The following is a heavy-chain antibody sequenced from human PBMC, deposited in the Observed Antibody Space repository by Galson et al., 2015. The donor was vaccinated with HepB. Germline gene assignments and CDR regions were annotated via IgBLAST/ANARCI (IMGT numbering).Heavy chain of an antibody. CDR1: GFTFSSYA. D-gene: IGHD2-2*01. J-gene: IGHJ3*02. V-gene: IGHV3-23*01. CDR2: ISSSGGST. CDR3: AKHETPGYCSSTSCSDAFDI. Sequence: SLRLSCAASGFTFSSYAMSWVRQAPGKGLEWVSAISSSGGSTYYADSVKGRFTISRDSSKNTLYLQMNSLRAEDTAVYYCAKHETPGYCSSTSCSDAFDIWGQGTMVTVSS.